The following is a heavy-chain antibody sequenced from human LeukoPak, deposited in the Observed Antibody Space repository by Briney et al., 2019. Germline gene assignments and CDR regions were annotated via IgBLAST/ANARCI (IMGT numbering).Heavy chain of an antibody. CDR1: GGSISSGGYY. Sequence: SETLSLTCTVSGGSISSGGYYWSWIRQPPGKGLEWIGYIYHSGSTYYNPSLKSRVTISVDRSKNQFSLKLSSVTAADTAVYYCARMEEDIVVVPAYDWFDPWGQGTLVTVSS. J-gene: IGHJ5*02. D-gene: IGHD2-2*01. V-gene: IGHV4-30-2*01. CDR3: ARMEEDIVVVPAYDWFDP. CDR2: IYHSGST.